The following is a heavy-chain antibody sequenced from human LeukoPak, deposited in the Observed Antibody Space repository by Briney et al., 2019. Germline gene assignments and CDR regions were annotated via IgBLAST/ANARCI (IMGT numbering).Heavy chain of an antibody. CDR1: GFTFSSYA. V-gene: IGHV3-7*01. CDR3: ARGSRGSGYFLGEYYYYYYMDV. J-gene: IGHJ6*03. Sequence: GGSLRLSCAASGFTFSSYAMSWVRQAPGKGLEWVANIKHDESEKYYVDSVKGRFTISRDNAKNSLYLQMNSLRAEDTAVYYCARGSRGSGYFLGEYYYYYYMDVWGKGTTATVSS. CDR2: IKHDESEK. D-gene: IGHD3-3*01.